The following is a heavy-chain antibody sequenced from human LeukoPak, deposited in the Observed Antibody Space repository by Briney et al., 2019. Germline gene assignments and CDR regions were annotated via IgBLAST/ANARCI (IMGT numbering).Heavy chain of an antibody. CDR2: ISNSGGRT. J-gene: IGHJ4*02. CDR3: AKSYNGYESKPDY. V-gene: IGHV3-23*01. CDR1: GLTFSSYA. D-gene: IGHD5-12*01. Sequence: GGSLRLSCAASGLTFSSYAMSWVRQAPGKGLEWVSSISNSGGRTFYTDSVKGRFTISRDNSKITLYLQMNSLRAEDTAVYYCAKSYNGYESKPDYWGQGTLVTVSS.